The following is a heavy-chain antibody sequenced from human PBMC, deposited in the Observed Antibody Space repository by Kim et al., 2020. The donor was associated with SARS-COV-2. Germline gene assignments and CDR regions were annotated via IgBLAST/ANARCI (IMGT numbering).Heavy chain of an antibody. D-gene: IGHD3-10*01. CDR2: IYTSGST. Sequence: SETLSLTCTVSGGSISSGSYYWSWIRQPAGKGLEWIGRIYTSGSTNYNPSLKSRVTISVDTSKNQFSLKLSSVTAADTAVYYCARGRFTDGSGSSPNYYYYGMDGWGQGTTVTVSS. CDR1: GGSISSGSYY. CDR3: ARGRFTDGSGSSPNYYYYGMDG. J-gene: IGHJ6*02. V-gene: IGHV4-61*02.